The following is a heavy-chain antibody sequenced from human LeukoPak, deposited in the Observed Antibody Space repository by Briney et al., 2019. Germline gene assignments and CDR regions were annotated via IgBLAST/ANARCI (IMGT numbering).Heavy chain of an antibody. J-gene: IGHJ4*02. D-gene: IGHD3-10*01. V-gene: IGHV4-30-4*01. Sequence: SETLSLTCTVSGGSLSSGGYCWSWVRQHPGKGLGWVEYIFDSGRTSSHPSLKSRATISVDTSKNQFSLKLSSVTAADAAVYYCARVSLVYGLGSYFDFWGQGTLVTVSS. CDR2: IFDSGRT. CDR3: ARVSLVYGLGSYFDF. CDR1: GGSLSSGGYC.